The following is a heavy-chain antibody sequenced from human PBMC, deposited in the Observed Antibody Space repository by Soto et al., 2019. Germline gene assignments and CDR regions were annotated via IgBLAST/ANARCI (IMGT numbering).Heavy chain of an antibody. V-gene: IGHV3-74*01. CDR2: INSDGSST. Sequence: GGSLRLSCAASGFTFSSYWMHWVRQAPGKGLVWVSRINSDGSSTNYADSVKGRFTISRDNAKNTLYLQMNSLRAEDTAVYYCARAGYYDFWSGYHYGMDVWGQGTTVTVSS. CDR1: GFTFSSYW. D-gene: IGHD3-3*01. J-gene: IGHJ6*02. CDR3: ARAGYYDFWSGYHYGMDV.